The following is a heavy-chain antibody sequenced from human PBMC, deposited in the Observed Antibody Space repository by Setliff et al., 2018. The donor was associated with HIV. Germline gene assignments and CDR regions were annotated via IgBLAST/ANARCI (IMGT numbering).Heavy chain of an antibody. Sequence: TCTAYYWGWXXHPPGKGLEWIGSVYHSGTTYYNPSLKSRVTISVDMSNNQFSLKVTSVTAADTAVYYCMRGRSITIFGVAYFDFWGQGTQVTVSS. V-gene: IGHV4-38-2*02. J-gene: IGHJ4*02. CDR3: MRGRSITIFGVAYFDF. CDR1: TCTAYY. CDR2: VYHSGTT. D-gene: IGHD3-3*01.